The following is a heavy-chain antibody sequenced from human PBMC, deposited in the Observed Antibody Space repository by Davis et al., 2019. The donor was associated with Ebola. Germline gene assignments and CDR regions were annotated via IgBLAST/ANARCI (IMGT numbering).Heavy chain of an antibody. D-gene: IGHD1-26*01. J-gene: IGHJ5*02. CDR2: IKNKADSETT. V-gene: IGHV3-15*07. Sequence: PGRSLRLSCAASGFTFSNAWMNWVRQAPGKGLEWVGRIKNKADSETTDYAAPVKGRFTISRDDSKTTLFLQMNSLKTDDTAVYYCGLYSGSSNWFDPWGQGTLVTVSS. CDR1: GFTFSNAW. CDR3: GLYSGSSNWFDP.